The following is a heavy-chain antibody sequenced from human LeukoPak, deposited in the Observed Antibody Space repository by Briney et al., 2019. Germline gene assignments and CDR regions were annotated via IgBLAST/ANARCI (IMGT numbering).Heavy chain of an antibody. Sequence: SQTLSLTCTVSGGSLSSGDSYWSWIRQHPGNGMEWNGYIYYSGSTYYNPSLKIRVTISVDTSKNQFSLKLSSVTAADTAVYYCARIGLSDYYDSSGGSIVYWGQGTLVTVSS. V-gene: IGHV4-30-4*01. CDR1: GGSLSSGDSY. CDR2: IYYSGST. J-gene: IGHJ4*02. CDR3: ARIGLSDYYDSSGGSIVY. D-gene: IGHD3-22*01.